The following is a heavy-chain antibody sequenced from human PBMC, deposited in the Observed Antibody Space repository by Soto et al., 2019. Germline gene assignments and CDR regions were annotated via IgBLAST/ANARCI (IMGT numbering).Heavy chain of an antibody. CDR3: ARAATVTTDNWFDP. CDR2: INAGEGNT. CDR1: GYTFSSYA. J-gene: IGHJ5*02. Sequence: ASVKVSCKASGYTFSSYAMHWVRQAPGQRLEWMGWINAGEGNTKYSQKFQGRVTITRDTSASTVYMELSSLRSEDTAVYYCARAATVTTDNWFDPWGQGTLVTVSS. V-gene: IGHV1-3*01. D-gene: IGHD4-4*01.